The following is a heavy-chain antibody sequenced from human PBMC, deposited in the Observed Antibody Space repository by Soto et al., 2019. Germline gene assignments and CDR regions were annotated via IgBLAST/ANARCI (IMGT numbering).Heavy chain of an antibody. CDR2: IRNKGNNYAT. CDR1: GFTFSDSA. V-gene: IGHV3-73*01. J-gene: IGHJ4*02. CDR3: AKMPGWYHNFDY. D-gene: IGHD2-2*01. Sequence: GVLRLSCAASGFTFSDSAMHWVRQASGKGLEWVGRIRNKGNNYATAYTASVKGRFTISRDDSKNTVYLQMNSLKIDDTAVYYCAKMPGWYHNFDYWGQGTLVTVSS.